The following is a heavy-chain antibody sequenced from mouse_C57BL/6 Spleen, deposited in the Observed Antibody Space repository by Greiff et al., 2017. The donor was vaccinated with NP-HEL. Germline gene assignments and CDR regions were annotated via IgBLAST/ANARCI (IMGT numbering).Heavy chain of an antibody. V-gene: IGHV1-69*01. CDR1: GYTFTSYW. CDR2: IDPSDSYT. J-gene: IGHJ2*01. CDR3: ARDYYGREYYFDY. Sequence: VQLQQPGAELVMPGASVKLSCKASGYTFTSYWMHWVKQRPGQGLEWIGEIDPSDSYTNYNQKFKGKSTLTVDKSSSTAYMQLSSLTSEDSAVYYCARDYYGREYYFDYWGQGTTLTVSS. D-gene: IGHD1-1*01.